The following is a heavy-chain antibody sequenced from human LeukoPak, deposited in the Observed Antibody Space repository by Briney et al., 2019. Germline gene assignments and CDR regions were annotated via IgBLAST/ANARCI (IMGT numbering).Heavy chain of an antibody. V-gene: IGHV4-59*01. CDR2: ISYSGIT. Sequence: PSETLSLTCTVSGGSISSDFWSWIRQPPGKGLEWIGYISYSGITIYNPSLKSRVTISVDTSKNQFSLKLSSVTAADTAVYYCARTGLGVAFDIWGQGTMVTVSS. D-gene: IGHD2-8*02. CDR1: GGSISSDF. J-gene: IGHJ3*02. CDR3: ARTGLGVAFDI.